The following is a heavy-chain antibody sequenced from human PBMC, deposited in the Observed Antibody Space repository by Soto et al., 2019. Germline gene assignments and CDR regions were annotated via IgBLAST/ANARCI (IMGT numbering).Heavy chain of an antibody. Sequence: GGSLRLSCAASGFTFSSYAMSWVRQAPGKGLEWVSAISGSGGSTYYADSVKGRFTISRDNSKNTLYLQMNSLRAEDTAVYYCAKDTLRSITIFGVVSPFDYWGQGTLVTVSS. CDR3: AKDTLRSITIFGVVSPFDY. V-gene: IGHV3-23*01. J-gene: IGHJ4*02. CDR1: GFTFSSYA. D-gene: IGHD3-3*01. CDR2: ISGSGGST.